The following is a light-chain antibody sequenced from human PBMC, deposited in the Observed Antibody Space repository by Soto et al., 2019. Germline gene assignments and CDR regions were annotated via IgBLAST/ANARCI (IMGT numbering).Light chain of an antibody. CDR2: GAS. V-gene: IGKV3-20*01. Sequence: EIVLTQSPGTLSLSPGERATLSCRASQSVSSSYLAWYQQKPGQAPRLLIYGASSRATGIPDRFSGSGSGTDFTLTISSLEHEDFAVYYCEKYGSSPWTFGQETKVDI. J-gene: IGKJ1*01. CDR3: EKYGSSPWT. CDR1: QSVSSSY.